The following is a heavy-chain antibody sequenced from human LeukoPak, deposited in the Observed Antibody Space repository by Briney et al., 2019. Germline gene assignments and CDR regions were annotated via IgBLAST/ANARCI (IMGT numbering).Heavy chain of an antibody. CDR1: GGSFSGYY. D-gene: IGHD3-10*01. CDR2: INHSGST. CDR3: ARGRKTMVRGVISSSSLYYYSYYMDV. V-gene: IGHV4-34*01. J-gene: IGHJ6*03. Sequence: SETLSLTCAVYGGSFSGYYWSWIRQPPGKGLEWIREINHSGSTNYNPSLKSRVTISVDTSKNQLSLKLSSVTAADTAVYYCARGRKTMVRGVISSSSLYYYSYYMDVWGKGTTVTVSS.